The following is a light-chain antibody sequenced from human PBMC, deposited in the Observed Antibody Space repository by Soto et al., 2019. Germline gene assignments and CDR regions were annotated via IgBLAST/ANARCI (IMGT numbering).Light chain of an antibody. CDR1: QSVSSY. Sequence: VLTQSPATLSWSPGERATLSFRASQSVSSYLAWYQQKPGQAPRLLIYDTSNRATGVPARFSGSGSGTDFTLTISSLEPEDCAIYYCQQRQYWPPITFGQGTRLEIK. J-gene: IGKJ5*01. V-gene: IGKV3-11*01. CDR2: DTS. CDR3: QQRQYWPPIT.